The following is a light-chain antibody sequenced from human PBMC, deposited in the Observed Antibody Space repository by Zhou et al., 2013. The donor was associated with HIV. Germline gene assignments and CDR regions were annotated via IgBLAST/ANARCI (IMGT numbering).Light chain of an antibody. J-gene: IGKJ2*01. CDR3: QQYNSPYT. CDR1: QSISGK. CDR2: GAS. Sequence: DVQLSQSPSTLSASLGDRVTITCRASQSISGKLAWYQLKPGKAPKLLIYGASTLDSGVPSRFSGSGSGTEFTLTISSLQPEDFATYYCQQYNSPYTFGQGTRLEIK. V-gene: IGKV1-5*03.